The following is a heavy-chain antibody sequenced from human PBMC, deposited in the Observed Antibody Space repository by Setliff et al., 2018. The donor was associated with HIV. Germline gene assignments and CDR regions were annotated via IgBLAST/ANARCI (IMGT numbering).Heavy chain of an antibody. CDR1: GFTFSNYG. D-gene: IGHD3-16*02. CDR3: ARASLNLGELSSNPDASDI. Sequence: KTSETLSLSCAASGFTFSNYGMSWVRPAPGKGREWIGSFSETGYTYYNPSRKSRVIMSLDTSKNHLSLTLRSVTAADTAVYYCARASLNLGELSSNPDASDIWGQGTMVTVSS. CDR2: FSETGYT. V-gene: IGHV4-38-2*01. J-gene: IGHJ3*02.